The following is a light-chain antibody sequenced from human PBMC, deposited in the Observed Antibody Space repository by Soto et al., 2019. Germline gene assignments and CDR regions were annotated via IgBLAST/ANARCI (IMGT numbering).Light chain of an antibody. CDR3: ARWDDSMNGLI. CDR2: SNN. Sequence: QSVLTQPPSASGTPGQRVTISCSGGSSNIKTNGVSWYQQVPGAAPKLLIYSNNQRPSGAPDRFTGSKSGTSASLAIAGLQSADEEAYHCARWDDSMNGLIFGGGTKLTVL. V-gene: IGLV1-44*01. CDR1: SSNIKTNG. J-gene: IGLJ2*01.